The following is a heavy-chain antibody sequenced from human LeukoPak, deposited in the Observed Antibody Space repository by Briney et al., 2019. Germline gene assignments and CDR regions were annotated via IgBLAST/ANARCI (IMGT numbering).Heavy chain of an antibody. Sequence: GGSLRLSCAASEFTFSTYVVHWVRQAPGKGLEWVAVISYDVSYKFYADSVKGRFTISRDNSKSTLYLQMTSLRVEDTAVYYCAKDRYSGLNTIDYWGEVTLVTVSS. D-gene: IGHD5-12*01. J-gene: IGHJ4*02. CDR3: AKDRYSGLNTIDY. CDR1: EFTFSTYV. CDR2: ISYDVSYK. V-gene: IGHV3-30*18.